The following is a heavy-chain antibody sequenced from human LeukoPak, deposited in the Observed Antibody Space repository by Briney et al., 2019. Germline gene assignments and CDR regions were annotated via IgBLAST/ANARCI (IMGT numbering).Heavy chain of an antibody. D-gene: IGHD5-18*01. CDR3: ARDKGWGYRSESWFDS. CDR1: GGSTSSYY. V-gene: IGHV4-4*07. Sequence: SETLSLTCTVSGGSTSSYYWSWIRQPAGKGLEWIGRISTSGNTNYNPSLESRVTMSVDTSKNQFSLKLSSVTAADTAVYYCARDKGWGYRSESWFDSWGQGTLVTVSS. J-gene: IGHJ5*01. CDR2: ISTSGNT.